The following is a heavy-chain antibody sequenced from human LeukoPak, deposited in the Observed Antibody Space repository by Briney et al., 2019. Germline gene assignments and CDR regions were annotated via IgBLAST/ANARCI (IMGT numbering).Heavy chain of an antibody. CDR2: LYYRGST. CDR3: ARLNYYDSSGYYEELDY. CDR1: GDSISSSSHY. J-gene: IGHJ4*02. D-gene: IGHD3-22*01. Sequence: SGTLSLTCTVSGDSISSSSHYWGWIRQPPGKGLEWIGSLYYRGSTYYNPSLKSRVTISVDTSKNQFSLKLSSVTAADTAVYYCARLNYYDSSGYYEELDYWGQGTLVTVSS. V-gene: IGHV4-39*01.